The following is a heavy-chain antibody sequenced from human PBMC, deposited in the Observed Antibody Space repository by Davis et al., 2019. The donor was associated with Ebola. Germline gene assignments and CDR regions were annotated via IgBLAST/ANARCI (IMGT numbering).Heavy chain of an antibody. D-gene: IGHD6-13*01. CDR3: AKERYSSSFFDY. Sequence: GESLKISCAASGFTFSSYAMSWVRQAPGKGLEWVSAISGSGGSTYYADSVKGRFTISRDNSKNTLYLQMNSLRAEDTAVYYCAKERYSSSFFDYWGQGTLVTVSS. CDR2: ISGSGGST. CDR1: GFTFSSYA. V-gene: IGHV3-23*01. J-gene: IGHJ4*02.